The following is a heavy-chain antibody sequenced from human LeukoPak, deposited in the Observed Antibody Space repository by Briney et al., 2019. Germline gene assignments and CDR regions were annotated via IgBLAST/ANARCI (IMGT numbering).Heavy chain of an antibody. V-gene: IGHV3-23*01. J-gene: IGHJ4*02. CDR3: AKGPRYDSSGYYFDY. Sequence: PGGSLRLSCAASGFTFSSYAMSWVRQAPGKGLEWVSAISGSGGSTYYAGSVKGRFTISRDNSKNTLYLQMNSLRAEDTAVYYCAKGPRYDSSGYYFDYWGQGTLVTVSS. CDR2: ISGSGGST. CDR1: GFTFSSYA. D-gene: IGHD3-22*01.